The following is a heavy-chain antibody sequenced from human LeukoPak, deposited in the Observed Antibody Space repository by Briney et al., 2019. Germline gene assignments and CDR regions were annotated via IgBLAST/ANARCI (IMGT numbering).Heavy chain of an antibody. J-gene: IGHJ4*02. CDR2: INHSGST. D-gene: IGHD6-13*01. CDR3: ARGSSSNSWYFDY. CDR1: GGSFSGYY. Sequence: PSETLSLTCAVYGGSFSGYYWSWIRQPPGKGLEWIGEINHSGSTNYNPSLKSRVTISVDTSKSQFSLQLNSVTPEDTAVYYCARGSSSNSWYFDYWGQGTLVTVSS. V-gene: IGHV4-34*01.